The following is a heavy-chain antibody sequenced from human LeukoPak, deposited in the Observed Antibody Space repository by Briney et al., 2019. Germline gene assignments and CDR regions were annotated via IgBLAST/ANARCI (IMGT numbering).Heavy chain of an antibody. Sequence: GGSLRLSCAASGFTFRGSAMHWVRQASGKGLEWVGRIRSKANSYATAYAASVKGRFTISRDDSKNTAYLQMNSLKTEDTAVYYCTGHYYDSSGYSAPFDYWGQGTLVTVSS. V-gene: IGHV3-73*01. D-gene: IGHD3-22*01. CDR2: IRSKANSYAT. J-gene: IGHJ4*02. CDR3: TGHYYDSSGYSAPFDY. CDR1: GFTFRGSA.